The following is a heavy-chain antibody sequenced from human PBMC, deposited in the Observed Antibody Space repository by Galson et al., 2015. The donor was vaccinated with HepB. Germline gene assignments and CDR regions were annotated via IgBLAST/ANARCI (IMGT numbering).Heavy chain of an antibody. D-gene: IGHD4-17*01. CDR3: AAHKDDFGDSVIGF. J-gene: IGHJ4*02. CDR2: ISGSGGST. CDR1: GFTFSKYA. V-gene: IGHV3-23*01. Sequence: SLRLSCAASGFTFSKYALNWVRQAPGKGLEWVSAISGSGGSTYYTDSVKGRFTISRDNSKNTLFLQLNSLRAEDTAVYYCAAHKDDFGDSVIGFWGQGTLVTVSS.